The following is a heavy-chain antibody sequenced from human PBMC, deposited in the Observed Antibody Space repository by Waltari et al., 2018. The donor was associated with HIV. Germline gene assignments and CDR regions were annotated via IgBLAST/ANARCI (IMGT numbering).Heavy chain of an antibody. D-gene: IGHD2-8*01. CDR3: ARMGLMMYAIGAFDI. CDR1: GVTFSLFW. CDR2: VKQDGSDK. V-gene: IGHV3-7*01. Sequence: EVQLVESGGGFVQPGGSLRLSCAASGVTFSLFWMSWVRQDPGKGLEWVANVKQDGSDKQYVDSVKGRFTIARDNAKKSLYLQMNSRRAEDTAVYYCARMGLMMYAIGAFDIWGQGTMVTVSS. J-gene: IGHJ3*02.